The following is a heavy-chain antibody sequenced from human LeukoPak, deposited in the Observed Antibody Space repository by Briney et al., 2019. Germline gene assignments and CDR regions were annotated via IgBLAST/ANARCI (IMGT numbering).Heavy chain of an antibody. J-gene: IGHJ4*02. D-gene: IGHD3-16*02. V-gene: IGHV4-34*01. CDR1: GGSFSGYY. Sequence: PSETLSLTCAVYGGSFSGYYWSWIRQPPGKGLEWIGEINHSGSTNYNPSLKSRVTISVVTSKNQFSLKLSSVTAADTAVYYCARDADDYVWGSYRRVYFDYWGQGTLVTVSS. CDR2: INHSGST. CDR3: ARDADDYVWGSYRRVYFDY.